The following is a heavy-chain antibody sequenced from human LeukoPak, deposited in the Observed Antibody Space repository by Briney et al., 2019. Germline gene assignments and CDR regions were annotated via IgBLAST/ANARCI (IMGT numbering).Heavy chain of an antibody. CDR3: ARDQSGVVVPANYYYYGMDV. CDR1: GFTVSSNY. J-gene: IGHJ6*02. CDR2: IYSGGST. V-gene: IGHV3-66*01. Sequence: GGSLRFSCAASGFTVSSNYMSWVRQAPGKGLEWVSVIYSGGSTYYADSVKGRFTISRDNSKNTLYLQMNSLRAEDTAVYYCARDQSGVVVPANYYYYGMDVWGQGTTVTVSS. D-gene: IGHD2-2*01.